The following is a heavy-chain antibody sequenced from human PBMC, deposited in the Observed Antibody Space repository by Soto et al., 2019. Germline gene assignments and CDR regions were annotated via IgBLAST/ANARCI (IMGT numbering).Heavy chain of an antibody. D-gene: IGHD2-15*01. Sequence: EVQLLESGGGLVQPGGSLRLSCVGSGFTLSSYAMSWVRQAPGKGLEWVSGISGSGASTDYADSVKGRFTTSRDNSENKLFLQMNSLRGEDTAVYYWAKGPCSGGSCYSRHFDYWGQGTLVTVSS. CDR3: AKGPCSGGSCYSRHFDY. CDR2: ISGSGAST. V-gene: IGHV3-23*01. J-gene: IGHJ4*02. CDR1: GFTLSSYA.